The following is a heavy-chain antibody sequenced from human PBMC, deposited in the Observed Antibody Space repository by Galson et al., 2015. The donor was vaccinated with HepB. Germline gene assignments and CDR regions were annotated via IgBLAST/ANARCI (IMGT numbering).Heavy chain of an antibody. D-gene: IGHD5-12*01. V-gene: IGHV1-8*01. J-gene: IGHJ4*02. CDR3: VKRGDIVATVDY. Sequence: NPNSGNTGYAQKFQGRVTMTRNTSISTAYMELSSLRSEGTAVYYCVKRGDIVATVDYWGQGTLVTVSS. CDR2: NPNSGNT.